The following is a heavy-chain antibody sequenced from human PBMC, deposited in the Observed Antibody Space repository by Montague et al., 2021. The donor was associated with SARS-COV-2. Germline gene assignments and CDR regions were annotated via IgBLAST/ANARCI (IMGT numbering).Heavy chain of an antibody. D-gene: IGHD3-22*01. J-gene: IGHJ2*01. CDR2: INHSGRT. V-gene: IGHV4-34*01. Sequence: SETLSLTCAVYGVSFSGYYWSWIRQAPGKGLEWIGEINHSGRTNCNPSLKSRVAISVDTSTNQFSLNLNPVTAADTAVYYCARQPLTTMILVVITQPRRYFDLWGRGTLVTVSS. CDR3: ARQPLTTMILVVITQPRRYFDL. CDR1: GVSFSGYY.